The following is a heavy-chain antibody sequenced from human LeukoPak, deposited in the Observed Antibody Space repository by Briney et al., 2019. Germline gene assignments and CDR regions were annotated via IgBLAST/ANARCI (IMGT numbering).Heavy chain of an antibody. CDR3: ARDRVGYAWEDAFDI. Sequence: GGSLRLSCAASGFTFSSYSMNWVRQAPGKGLEWVSSISGSSSYIYYADSVKGRFTISRDNAKNSLYLQMNSLRAEDTAVYYCARDRVGYAWEDAFDIWGQGTMVTVSS. CDR2: ISGSSSYI. J-gene: IGHJ3*02. V-gene: IGHV3-21*01. CDR1: GFTFSSYS. D-gene: IGHD5-12*01.